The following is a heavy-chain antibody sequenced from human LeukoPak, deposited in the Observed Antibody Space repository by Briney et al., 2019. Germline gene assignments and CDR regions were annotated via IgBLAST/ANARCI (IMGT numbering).Heavy chain of an antibody. V-gene: IGHV1-2*02. CDR1: GYTFTGYY. D-gene: IGHD3-3*01. J-gene: IGHJ4*02. CDR3: ARGTASYYDFWSGYYTLDY. Sequence: ASVKVSCKASGYTFTGYYMYWVRQAPGQGLEWMGWINPNSGGTNYAQKFQGRVTMTRDTSISTAYMELSRLRSDDTAVYYCARGTASYYDFWSGYYTLDYWGQGTLVTVSS. CDR2: INPNSGGT.